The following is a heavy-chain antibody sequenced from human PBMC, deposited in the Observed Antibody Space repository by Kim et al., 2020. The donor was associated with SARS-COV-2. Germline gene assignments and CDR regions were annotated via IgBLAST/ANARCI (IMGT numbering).Heavy chain of an antibody. CDR2: INHSGST. V-gene: IGHV4-34*01. Sequence: SETLSLTCAVYGGSFSGYYWSWIRQPPGKGLEWIGQINHSGSTNYNPSLKSRVTISVDTSKNQFSLKLSSVTAADTAVYYCARAWKGSGSYSYYFDYWGQGTLVTVSS. D-gene: IGHD3-10*01. CDR1: GGSFSGYY. CDR3: ARAWKGSGSYSYYFDY. J-gene: IGHJ4*02.